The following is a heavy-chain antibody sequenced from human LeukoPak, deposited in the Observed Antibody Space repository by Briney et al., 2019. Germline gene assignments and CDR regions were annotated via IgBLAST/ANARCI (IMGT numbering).Heavy chain of an antibody. Sequence: ASVKVSCKASGYTFTSYGISWVRQAPGQGLEWMGWISAYNGNTNYAQKLQGRVTMTTDTSTSTAYMELRSLRSDDTAVYYCAAGIRQQWPRDLYYYYYYMDVWGKGTTVTVSS. CDR1: GYTFTSYG. J-gene: IGHJ6*03. CDR3: AAGIRQQWPRDLYYYYYYMDV. CDR2: ISAYNGNT. D-gene: IGHD6-19*01. V-gene: IGHV1-18*01.